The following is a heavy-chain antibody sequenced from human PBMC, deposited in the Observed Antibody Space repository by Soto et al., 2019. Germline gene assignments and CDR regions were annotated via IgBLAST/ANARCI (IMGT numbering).Heavy chain of an antibody. CDR3: ARELSAAGTYYYYGMDV. CDR2: MNPNSGNT. D-gene: IGHD6-13*01. Sequence: QVQLVQSGAEVKKPGASVKVSCKASGYTFTSYDINWVRQATGQGLEWMGWMNPNSGNTGYAQKFQGRVTMTRNTSISTAYKELSSLRSEDTAVYYCARELSAAGTYYYYGMDVWGQGTTVTVSS. J-gene: IGHJ6*02. CDR1: GYTFTSYD. V-gene: IGHV1-8*01.